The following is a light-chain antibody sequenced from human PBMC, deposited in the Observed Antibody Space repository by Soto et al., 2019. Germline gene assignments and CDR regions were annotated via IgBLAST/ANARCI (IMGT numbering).Light chain of an antibody. V-gene: IGLV1-40*01. J-gene: IGLJ1*01. CDR3: QSYDSSLSGSMV. Sequence: QSVLTQPPSVSGAPGQRVTISCTGSSSNIGAGYDVHWYQQLPGTAPKLLIYGNTNRPSGVTDRFSGSKSDTSASLAITGLQAEDEADNYCQSYDSSLSGSMVFGSGTKVTVL. CDR1: SSNIGAGYD. CDR2: GNT.